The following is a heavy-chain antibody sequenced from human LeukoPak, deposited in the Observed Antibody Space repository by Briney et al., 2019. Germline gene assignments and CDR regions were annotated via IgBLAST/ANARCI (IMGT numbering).Heavy chain of an antibody. CDR2: INSDGSST. J-gene: IGHJ4*02. CDR3: AKDGSGYSGYADY. CDR1: GFTFSSYW. Sequence: GGSLRLSCAASGFTFSSYWMHWVRQAPGKGLVWVSRINSDGSSTSYADSVKGRFTISRDNAKNTLYLQMNSLRAEDTAVYYCAKDGSGYSGYADYWGQGTLVTVSS. V-gene: IGHV3-74*01. D-gene: IGHD5-12*01.